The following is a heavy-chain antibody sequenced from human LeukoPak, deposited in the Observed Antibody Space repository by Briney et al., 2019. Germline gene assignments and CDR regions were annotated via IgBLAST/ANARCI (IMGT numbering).Heavy chain of an antibody. D-gene: IGHD6-19*01. CDR3: ARDFIYSSNAFDI. Sequence: ASVKVSCKASGYTFTSYDINWVRQATGQGLEWMGWMNPNSGNTGYAQKFQGRVTMTRDTSISTAYMELSRLRSDDTAVYYCARDFIYSSNAFDIWGQGTMVTVSS. V-gene: IGHV1-8*01. J-gene: IGHJ3*02. CDR2: MNPNSGNT. CDR1: GYTFTSYD.